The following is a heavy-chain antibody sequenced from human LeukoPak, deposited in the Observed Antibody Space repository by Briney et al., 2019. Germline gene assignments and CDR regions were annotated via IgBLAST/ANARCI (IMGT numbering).Heavy chain of an antibody. V-gene: IGHV4-59*01. CDR1: GGSISSYY. J-gene: IGHJ6*02. CDR3: AREVITMVRGVMYYYGMDV. Sequence: SETLSLTCTVSGGSISSYYWSWIRQPPGKGLEWIGYIYYSGSTNYNPSLKSRVTISVDTPKNQFSLKLSSVTAADTAVYYCAREVITMVRGVMYYYGMDVWGQGTTVTVSS. D-gene: IGHD3-10*01. CDR2: IYYSGST.